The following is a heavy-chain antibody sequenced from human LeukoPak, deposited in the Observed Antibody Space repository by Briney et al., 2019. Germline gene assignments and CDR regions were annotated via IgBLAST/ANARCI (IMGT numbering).Heavy chain of an antibody. CDR2: MYHSGNT. J-gene: IGHJ3*01. D-gene: IGHD3-3*01. CDR1: GGSISSGTYY. CDR3: ARDRGDYGFPFPGAYDL. Sequence: SQTLSLTCTVSGGSISSGTYYYSWIRQSPGKGLEWIGYMYHSGNTFYNPSLKSRVTISVDNSKNLFSLRLNSVTAADTAVYYCARDRGDYGFPFPGAYDLWGQGTMVTVSS. V-gene: IGHV4-30-2*05.